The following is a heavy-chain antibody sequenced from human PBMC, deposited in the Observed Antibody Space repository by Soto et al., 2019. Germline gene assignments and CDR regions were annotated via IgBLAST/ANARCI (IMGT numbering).Heavy chain of an antibody. Sequence: QVQLQESGPGLVKPSQTLSLTCTVSGASISSGHYFWSWIRQLPGKGLEWLGNICYSGNTNYNPSPQSRVTISVDTSKNQFSLKLSSVTAADTAVYYCARGVLYWGQGTLVTVSS. V-gene: IGHV4-31*03. CDR2: ICYSGNT. CDR1: GASISSGHYF. CDR3: ARGVLY. J-gene: IGHJ4*02. D-gene: IGHD3-16*01.